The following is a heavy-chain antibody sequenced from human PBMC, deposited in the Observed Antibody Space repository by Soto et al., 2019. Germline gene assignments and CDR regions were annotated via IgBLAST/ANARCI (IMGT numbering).Heavy chain of an antibody. D-gene: IGHD3-22*01. CDR3: ARDRSQGHYYDSSGYSFDI. CDR1: GFTFSSYS. V-gene: IGHV3-21*01. CDR2: ISISSSYI. Sequence: GGSLRLSCAASGFTFSSYSMNWVRQAPGKGLEGGSSISISSSYIYYAGSVKGRFTISRDNAKNSLYLQMNSLRAEDTAVYYCARDRSQGHYYDSSGYSFDIWGQGTMVTVSS. J-gene: IGHJ3*02.